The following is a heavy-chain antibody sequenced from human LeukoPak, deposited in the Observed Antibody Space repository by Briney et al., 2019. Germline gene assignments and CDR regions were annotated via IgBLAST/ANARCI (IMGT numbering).Heavy chain of an antibody. CDR1: GFTFSSYG. J-gene: IGHJ4*02. V-gene: IGHV3-33*01. CDR2: IWYDGSNK. CDR3: ARDRRIAAAGTDPFDY. Sequence: PGGSLRLSCAASGFTFSSYGMHWVRQASGKGLEGVAVIWYDGSNKYYADSVKGRFTISRDNSKNTLYLQMNSLRAEDTAVYYCARDRRIAAAGTDPFDYWGQGTLVTVSS. D-gene: IGHD6-13*01.